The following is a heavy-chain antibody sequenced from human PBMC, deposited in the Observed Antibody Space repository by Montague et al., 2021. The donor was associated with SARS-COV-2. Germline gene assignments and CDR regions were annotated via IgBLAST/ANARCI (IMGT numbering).Heavy chain of an antibody. CDR2: IDWDGDK. CDR1: GFSHSTSGMC. CDR3: ARGPSDTYYYNGMDV. V-gene: IGHV2-70*11. Sequence: VKPTQTLTLTCTFSGFSHSTSGMCMTWIRQPPGKALEWLARIDWDGDKYYNTSLKSRLTISKDTSKNLVVLTMTNMDPVDTATYYCARGPSDTYYYNGMDVWGRGTTVTVSS. J-gene: IGHJ6*02.